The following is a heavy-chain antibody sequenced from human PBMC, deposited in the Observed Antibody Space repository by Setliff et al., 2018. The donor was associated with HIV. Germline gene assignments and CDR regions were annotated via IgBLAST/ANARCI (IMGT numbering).Heavy chain of an antibody. D-gene: IGHD3-22*01. V-gene: IGHV4-59*01. J-gene: IGHJ5*01. CDR2: IYGSGST. Sequence: PSETLSLTCTVSSGSIKSYYWSWIRQPPGKGLEWVGYIYGSGSTNYNPSLKSRLTISIDMSKSQFSLKLNSVTAADTAVYYCARAGNDYYDSNGYYYVVDWFDSWGQGTLVTVSS. CDR3: ARAGNDYYDSNGYYYVVDWFDS. CDR1: SGSIKSYY.